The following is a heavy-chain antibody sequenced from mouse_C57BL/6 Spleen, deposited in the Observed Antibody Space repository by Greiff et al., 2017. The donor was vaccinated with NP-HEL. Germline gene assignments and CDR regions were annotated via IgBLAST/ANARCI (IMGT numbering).Heavy chain of an antibody. CDR1: GYTFTDYY. CDR2: IYPGSGNT. Sequence: QVQLKESGAELVRPGASVKLSCKASGYTFTDYYINWVKQRPGQGLEWIARIYPGSGNTYYNEKFKGKATLTAEKSSSTAYMQLSSLTSEDSAVYFCARADYGNFDYWGQGTTLTVSS. D-gene: IGHD2-1*01. J-gene: IGHJ2*01. V-gene: IGHV1-76*01. CDR3: ARADYGNFDY.